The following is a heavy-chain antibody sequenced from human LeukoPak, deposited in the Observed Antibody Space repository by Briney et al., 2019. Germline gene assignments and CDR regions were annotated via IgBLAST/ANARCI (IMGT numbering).Heavy chain of an antibody. CDR2: IKQDGNEK. V-gene: IGHV3-7*01. J-gene: IGHJ4*02. CDR1: GFRFNTYW. CDR3: AREGESYPDLDY. Sequence: PGGSLRLSCAASGFRFNTYWMSWVRQAPGKGLEWVANIKQDGNEKYYADSVKGRFTISRDNAKNSLYLQMNSLRAEDTAVYYCAREGESYPDLDYWGQGTLVTVSS. D-gene: IGHD3-10*01.